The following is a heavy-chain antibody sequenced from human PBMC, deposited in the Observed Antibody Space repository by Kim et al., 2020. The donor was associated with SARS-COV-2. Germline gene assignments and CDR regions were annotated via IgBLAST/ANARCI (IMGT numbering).Heavy chain of an antibody. CDR3: ATGGGWLPSY. D-gene: IGHD5-12*01. CDR1: SGSVSSGSYY. CDR2: IHNSVTT. J-gene: IGHJ4*02. V-gene: IGHV4-61*01. Sequence: SETLSLTCTVSSGSVSSGSYYWTWLRPPPGKGLEWIGNIHNSVTTNFNPSLKSRVTISVDTSKNQYSLKLSSVTAAATAVYYCATGGGWLPSYWGQGTLVTVSS.